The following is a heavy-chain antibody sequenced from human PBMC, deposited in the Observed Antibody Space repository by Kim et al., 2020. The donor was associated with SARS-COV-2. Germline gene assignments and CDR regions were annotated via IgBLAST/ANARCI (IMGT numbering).Heavy chain of an antibody. J-gene: IGHJ3*02. D-gene: IGHD2-21*01. CDR2: ISSSSSYT. CDR3: ARDPFGGPHLWWFNGRHNDAFDI. CDR1: GFTFSDYY. Sequence: GGSLRLSCAASGFTFSDYYMSWIRQAPGKGLEWVSYISSSSSYTNYADSVKGRFTISRDNAKNSLYLQMNSLRAEDTAVYYCARDPFGGPHLWWFNGRHNDAFDIWGQGTMVTVSS. V-gene: IGHV3-11*06.